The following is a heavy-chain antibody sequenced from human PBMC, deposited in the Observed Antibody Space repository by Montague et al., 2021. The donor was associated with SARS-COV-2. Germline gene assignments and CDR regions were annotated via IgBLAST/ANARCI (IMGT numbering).Heavy chain of an antibody. J-gene: IGHJ6*02. Sequence: SETLSLTCTVSGGSISSSSYYWGWIRQPPGKGLEWIGYIYYSGSTYYNPSLKSRATISVDTSKNQFSLKLSSVTAADTAVYYCARQPTRGITIFGVVTDYGMDVGGQGTTVTVSS. CDR3: ARQPTRGITIFGVVTDYGMDV. CDR2: IYYSGST. V-gene: IGHV4-39*01. CDR1: GGSISSSSYY. D-gene: IGHD3-3*01.